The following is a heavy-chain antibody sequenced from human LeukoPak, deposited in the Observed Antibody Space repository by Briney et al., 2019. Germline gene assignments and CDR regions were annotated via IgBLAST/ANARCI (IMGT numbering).Heavy chain of an antibody. CDR2: MYISGST. D-gene: IGHD1-26*01. Sequence: SETLSLTCTVSGVSVTNYYWAWIRQPAGKRLEWIGRMYISGSTNYNPSLKSRVTISIDKTKNEFSLRLRSVTAADTAVYYCARDYLVGAPLDSWGQGTLVTVSP. V-gene: IGHV4-4*07. CDR3: ARDYLVGAPLDS. J-gene: IGHJ4*02. CDR1: GVSVTNYY.